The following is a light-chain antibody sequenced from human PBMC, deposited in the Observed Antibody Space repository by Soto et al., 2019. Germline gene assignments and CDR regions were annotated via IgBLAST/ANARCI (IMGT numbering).Light chain of an antibody. J-gene: IGLJ1*01. Sequence: QSVLTPPRSVSGSPGQPVTISCTGTSSDVGGSNHVSWYQHHKRXPXXXXXXXXXXRXSGVPDRFSGPKHGHTASLTTSALQDDDYSAYFCAACDTTLTCLLFGTRTMVNIL. CDR1: SSDVGGSNH. V-gene: IGLV2-11*01. CDR3: AACDTTLTCLL. CDR2: XXX.